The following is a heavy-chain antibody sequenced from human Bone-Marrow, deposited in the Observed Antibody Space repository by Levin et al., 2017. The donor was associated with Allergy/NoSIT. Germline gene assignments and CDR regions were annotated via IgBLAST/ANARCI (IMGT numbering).Heavy chain of an antibody. CDR3: AKEMTTVVPVCDY. CDR2: ITNSGRT. Sequence: GGSLRLSCAASGFTFNNYAMSWVRQAPGKGLEWVSAITNSGRTYYADSVKGRFTVSRDNSKNTLYLQMNSLRADDTAVYYCAKEMTTVVPVCDYWGQGTLVTVSS. J-gene: IGHJ4*02. D-gene: IGHD4-23*01. V-gene: IGHV3-23*01. CDR1: GFTFNNYA.